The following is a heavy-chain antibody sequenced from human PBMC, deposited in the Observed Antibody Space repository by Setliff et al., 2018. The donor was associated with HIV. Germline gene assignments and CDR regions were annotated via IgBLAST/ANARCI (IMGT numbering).Heavy chain of an antibody. J-gene: IGHJ6*03. CDR1: GYTFTSYG. CDR3: AREWRQQWLVPVVGYMDV. D-gene: IGHD6-19*01. V-gene: IGHV1-18*01. CDR2: ISAYNGNT. Sequence: ASVKVSCKASGYTFTSYGISWVRQAPGQGLEWMGWISAYNGNTNYAQKPQGRVTMTTDTSTSTAYTELRSLRSDDTAVYYCAREWRQQWLVPVVGYMDVWGKGTTVTVSS.